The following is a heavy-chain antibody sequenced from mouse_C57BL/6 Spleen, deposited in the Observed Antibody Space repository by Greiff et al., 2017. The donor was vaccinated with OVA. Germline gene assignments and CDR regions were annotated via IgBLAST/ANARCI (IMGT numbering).Heavy chain of an antibody. CDR1: GYTFTSYW. V-gene: IGHV1-69*01. Sequence: QVQLKQSGAELVMPGASVKLSCKASGYTFTSYWMHWVKQRPGQGLEWIGEIDPSDSYTNYNQKFKGKSTLTVDKSSSTAYMQLSSLTSEDSAVYYCARWDYDEGFAYWGQGTLVTVSA. J-gene: IGHJ3*01. D-gene: IGHD2-4*01. CDR3: ARWDYDEGFAY. CDR2: IDPSDSYT.